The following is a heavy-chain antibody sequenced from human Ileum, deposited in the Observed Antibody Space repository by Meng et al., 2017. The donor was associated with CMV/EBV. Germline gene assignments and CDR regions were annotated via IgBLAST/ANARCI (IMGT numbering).Heavy chain of an antibody. D-gene: IGHD3-3*01. Sequence: GSLRLSCTVAGGSINGRYWSWIRQPPGKGLEWIANVYHTGETNFNSSLKSRLSSSVGMPGNQFSLTLTSVTAADTALYFCARGLGDGIDVWGQGTMVTVSS. CDR3: ARGLGDGIDV. V-gene: IGHV4-59*01. CDR1: GGSINGRY. J-gene: IGHJ6*02. CDR2: VYHTGET.